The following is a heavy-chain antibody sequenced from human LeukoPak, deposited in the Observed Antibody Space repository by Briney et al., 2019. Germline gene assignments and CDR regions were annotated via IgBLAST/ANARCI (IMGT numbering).Heavy chain of an antibody. J-gene: IGHJ6*02. CDR2: IYTSGST. D-gene: IGHD3-9*01. CDR3: VVKQEDILPGQREVHL. Sequence: SETLSLTCTVAGGSISSYYWSWIRQPAGKGLEWIGRIYTSGSTNYNPSLKSRFTMSVDTSKNQFSLKLSPVPAPDTPVYSCVVKQEDILPGQREVHLWAQGTTVTVSS. CDR1: GGSISSYY. V-gene: IGHV4-4*07.